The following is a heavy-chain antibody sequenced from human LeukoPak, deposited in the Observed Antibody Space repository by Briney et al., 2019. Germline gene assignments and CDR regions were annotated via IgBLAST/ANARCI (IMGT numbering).Heavy chain of an antibody. CDR3: ARDRSWDFDL. Sequence: PSETLSLTCTVSGGSISSYYWSWFRQPPGKGLEWIGYIYYSGSTNYNPSLKSRVTISVDTSKNQFSLKLSSVTAADTAVYYCARDRSWDFDLWGRGTLVTVSS. CDR1: GGSISSYY. CDR2: IYYSGST. J-gene: IGHJ2*01. V-gene: IGHV4-59*01.